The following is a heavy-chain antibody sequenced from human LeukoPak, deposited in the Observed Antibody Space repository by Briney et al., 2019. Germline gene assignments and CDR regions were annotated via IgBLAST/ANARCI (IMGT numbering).Heavy chain of an antibody. CDR3: ARHGDYCFDL. J-gene: IGHJ4*02. CDR1: GFTFSRSW. Sequence: GGSLRLSCAASGFTFSRSWMGWVRQAPGKGLEWVANIKQDGTSKYYVDSVMGRFTISRDNAENSVYLQMNSLSAGDTAEYYCARHGDYCFDLWGPGTRVTVSS. V-gene: IGHV3-7*02. CDR2: IKQDGTSK. D-gene: IGHD2-21*01.